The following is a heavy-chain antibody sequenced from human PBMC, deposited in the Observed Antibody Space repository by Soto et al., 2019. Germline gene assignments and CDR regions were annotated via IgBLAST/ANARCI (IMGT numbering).Heavy chain of an antibody. CDR2: IYPGDSDT. CDR3: ARTSIAARFDY. D-gene: IGHD6-6*01. Sequence: PGESLKISCNGSGYSCTIYCIGLVRQMPGKGLEWMGIIYPGDSDTRYSPSFQGQVTISADKSISTAYLQWSSLKASDTAMYYCARTSIAARFDYWGQGTLVTVPQ. J-gene: IGHJ4*02. V-gene: IGHV5-51*01. CDR1: GYSCTIYC.